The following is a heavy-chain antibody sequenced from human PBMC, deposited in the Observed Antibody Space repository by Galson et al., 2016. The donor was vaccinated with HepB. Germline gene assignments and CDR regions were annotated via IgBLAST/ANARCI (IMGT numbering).Heavy chain of an antibody. Sequence: QSGAEVKKPGESLKISCKGSGYNFTNYWIGWVRQMPGKGLEWMGIINPGDSDTRYNPSTQGQVIISADKSINSAYLQWSSLEASDSAMYFCARPLMDCRGRTCYSEGYFALWGRGTVVTVSS. J-gene: IGHJ2*01. D-gene: IGHD2-15*01. CDR1: GYNFTNYW. V-gene: IGHV5-51*01. CDR2: INPGDSDT. CDR3: ARPLMDCRGRTCYSEGYFAL.